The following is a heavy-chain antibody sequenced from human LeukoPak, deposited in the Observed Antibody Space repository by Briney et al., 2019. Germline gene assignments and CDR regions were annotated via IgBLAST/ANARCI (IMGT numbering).Heavy chain of an antibody. Sequence: GESLKISCKGSGYSFTSYWIAWVRQMPGKGLEWMGIIYPGDSDTRYSPSFQGQVTISADKSISTAYLQWSSLKASDTAMYYCARQGGCSGGSCSFDYWGQGTLVTVSS. D-gene: IGHD2-15*01. CDR3: ARQGGCSGGSCSFDY. CDR2: IYPGDSDT. V-gene: IGHV5-51*01. J-gene: IGHJ4*02. CDR1: GYSFTSYW.